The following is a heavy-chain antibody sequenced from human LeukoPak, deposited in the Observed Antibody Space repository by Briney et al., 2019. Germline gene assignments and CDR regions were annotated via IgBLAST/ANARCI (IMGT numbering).Heavy chain of an antibody. V-gene: IGHV4-59*08. CDR2: IYYRGTS. CDR1: GGSISGYY. J-gene: IGHJ4*02. Sequence: PSETLSLTCTVSGGSISGYYGSWIRQPPGQGLEWIGFIYYRGTSKYNPSLMSRVTMSVDTSKNQVSLKLSSVTAADTAVYYCARHYCSGGNCYYFDHWGQGTLVTVSS. D-gene: IGHD2-15*01. CDR3: ARHYCSGGNCYYFDH.